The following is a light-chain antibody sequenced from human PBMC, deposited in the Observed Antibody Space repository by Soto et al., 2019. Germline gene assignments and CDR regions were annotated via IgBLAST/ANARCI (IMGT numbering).Light chain of an antibody. Sequence: DIQMTQSPSSLSASLGDRVTITCRASQGISKYLAWYQQKPGKVPKLLIYAASTLQSGVPSRFSGSGSGTDFTLTISSLQPEDVASYYCQKYTSAPLTFGGGTKVEIK. CDR2: AAS. CDR1: QGISKY. J-gene: IGKJ4*01. CDR3: QKYTSAPLT. V-gene: IGKV1-27*01.